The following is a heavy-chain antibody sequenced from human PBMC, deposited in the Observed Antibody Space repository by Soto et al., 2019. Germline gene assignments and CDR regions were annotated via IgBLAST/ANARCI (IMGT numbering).Heavy chain of an antibody. D-gene: IGHD4-17*01. Sequence: QITLKESGPTLVKPTQTLTLTCTFSGFSLSTSGVGVGWIRQPPGKALEWLALIYWDDDKRYSPSLKSRLTITKDTSKNQVVLTMTNMDPVDTATYYCAHRRDCGDYDKTPYYFDYWGQGTLVTVSS. CDR2: IYWDDDK. J-gene: IGHJ4*02. V-gene: IGHV2-5*02. CDR1: GFSLSTSGVG. CDR3: AHRRDCGDYDKTPYYFDY.